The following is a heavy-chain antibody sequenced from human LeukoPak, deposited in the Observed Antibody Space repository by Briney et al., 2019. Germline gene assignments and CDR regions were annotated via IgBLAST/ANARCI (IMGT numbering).Heavy chain of an antibody. CDR1: GYTFTDYY. J-gene: IGHJ4*02. CDR3: ARSSISAPVDY. Sequence: GASVKVSCKASGYTFTDYYMHWVRQAHGQGLEWMGWINTHSGGASYAQKFQGRVTMTRDTSISTGFMELKSLGSDDTAVYYCARSSISAPVDYWGQGTLVTVSS. D-gene: IGHD6-6*01. V-gene: IGHV1-2*02. CDR2: INTHSGGA.